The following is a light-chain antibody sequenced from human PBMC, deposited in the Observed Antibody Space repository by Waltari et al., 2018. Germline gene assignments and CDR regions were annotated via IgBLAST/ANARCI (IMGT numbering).Light chain of an antibody. CDR1: QSVFYSPNNKNY. Sequence: DIVMTQSPDSLAVSLGERATINCKSSQSVFYSPNNKNYLSWYQQKPGQPPKLLIYWASTRKSGVPDRFSGSESGTDFTLTISSLQAEDVALYFCQQYYGSPFTFGGGTKVEIK. CDR2: WAS. CDR3: QQYYGSPFT. J-gene: IGKJ4*01. V-gene: IGKV4-1*01.